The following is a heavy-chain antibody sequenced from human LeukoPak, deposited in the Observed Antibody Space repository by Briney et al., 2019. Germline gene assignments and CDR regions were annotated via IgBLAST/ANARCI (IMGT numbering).Heavy chain of an antibody. CDR1: GFTFSSYT. V-gene: IGHV3-48*01. D-gene: IGHD3-10*02. CDR2: ISSGNSNI. J-gene: IGHJ3*02. Sequence: GGSLRLSCAASGFTFSSYTMNWVRQAPGKGLEWVSYISSGNSNIYYADSVKGRFTISRDNAKNSLYLQMNSLRAEDTAVYYCASVRELFGFTFDIWGQGTMVTVSS. CDR3: ASVRELFGFTFDI.